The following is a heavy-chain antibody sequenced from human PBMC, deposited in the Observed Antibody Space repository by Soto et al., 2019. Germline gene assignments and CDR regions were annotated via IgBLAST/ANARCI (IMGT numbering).Heavy chain of an antibody. V-gene: IGHV4-31*03. Sequence: QVQLQESGPGLVKPSQTLSLTCTVSGGSISSGGYYWRWIRQHPGKGLEWIGYIFYSGSTYYNPSRKSRVTISVDTSKDQFSLKLGSVTAADTAVYDCARARDDSSGYYNKPYYFDYWGQGTLVTVSS. CDR3: ARARDDSSGYYNKPYYFDY. J-gene: IGHJ4*02. CDR2: IFYSGST. D-gene: IGHD3-22*01. CDR1: GGSISSGGYY.